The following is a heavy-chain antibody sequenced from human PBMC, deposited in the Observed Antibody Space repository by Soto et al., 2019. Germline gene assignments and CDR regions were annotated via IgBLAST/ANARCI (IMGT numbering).Heavy chain of an antibody. Sequence: GGSLRLSCAASGSTFSTYGIHWVRQAAGKGLEWVALISYDGGSKYYGDSVKGRFIISRDNSHNTVSLQMNSLRADDTAVYLCAKEQLAMTVVVADYFDSWGQGTLVTVSS. CDR3: AKEQLAMTVVVADYFDS. CDR1: GSTFSTYG. V-gene: IGHV3-30*18. D-gene: IGHD3-22*01. CDR2: ISYDGGSK. J-gene: IGHJ4*02.